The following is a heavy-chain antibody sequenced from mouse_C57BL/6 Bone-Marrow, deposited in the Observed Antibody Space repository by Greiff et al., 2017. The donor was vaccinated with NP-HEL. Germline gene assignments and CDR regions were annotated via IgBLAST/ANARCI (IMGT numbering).Heavy chain of an antibody. J-gene: IGHJ1*03. CDR2: IDPSDSYT. D-gene: IGHD1-1*01. CDR3: ASPYGSSFHWYFDV. V-gene: IGHV1-59*01. CDR1: GYTFTSYW. Sequence: VQLQQPGAELVRPGTSVKLSCKASGYTFTSYWMHWVKQRPGQGLEWIGVIDPSDSYTNYNQKFKGKATLTVDTSSSTAYMQLSSLTSEDSAVYYCASPYGSSFHWYFDVWGTGTTVTVSS.